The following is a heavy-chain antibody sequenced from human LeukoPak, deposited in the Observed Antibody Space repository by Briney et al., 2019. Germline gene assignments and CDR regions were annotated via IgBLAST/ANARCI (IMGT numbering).Heavy chain of an antibody. J-gene: IGHJ3*02. CDR2: ISVGGGTT. Sequence: PGGSLRLSCAASGFTFSSYAMSWVRQAPGKGLEWVSAISVGGGTTYYADSVKGRFTISRDNSKSTLYLQMNSLRAEDTAVYYCAKRIVGAPYAFDTWGQGTMVTVSS. V-gene: IGHV3-23*01. CDR3: AKRIVGAPYAFDT. D-gene: IGHD1-26*01. CDR1: GFTFSSYA.